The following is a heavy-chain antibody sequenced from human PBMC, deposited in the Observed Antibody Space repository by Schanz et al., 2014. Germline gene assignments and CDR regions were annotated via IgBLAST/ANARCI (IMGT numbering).Heavy chain of an antibody. D-gene: IGHD3-10*01. J-gene: IGHJ4*02. CDR2: IKKDGSEK. CDR1: GFTFSDYW. CDR3: ARWFLIRGVILDS. V-gene: IGHV3-7*01. Sequence: EVQLVESGGGLVQPGGSLRLSCTASGFTFSDYWMSWVRQAPGKGLEWVANIKKDGSEKYYVDSVKGRFTISRDNAKNTVYLQMNSLRPGDTAVYYCARWFLIRGVILDSWGQGTLVTVSS.